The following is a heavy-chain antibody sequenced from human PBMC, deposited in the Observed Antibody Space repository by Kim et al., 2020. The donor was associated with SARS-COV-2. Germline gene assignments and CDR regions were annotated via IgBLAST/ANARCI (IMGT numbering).Heavy chain of an antibody. J-gene: IGHJ5*02. CDR2: INHSGST. CDR3: ARGHDGDYGFDP. Sequence: SETLSLTCAVYGGSFSGYYWSWIRQPPGKGLEWIGEINHSGSTNYNPSLKSRVTISVDTSKNQFSLKLSSVTAADTAVYYCARGHDGDYGFDPWGQGTLVTVSS. V-gene: IGHV4-34*01. CDR1: GGSFSGYY. D-gene: IGHD4-17*01.